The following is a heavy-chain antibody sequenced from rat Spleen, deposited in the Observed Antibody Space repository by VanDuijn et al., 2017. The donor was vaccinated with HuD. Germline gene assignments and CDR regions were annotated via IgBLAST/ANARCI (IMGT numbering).Heavy chain of an antibody. Sequence: EVQLVESGGGLVQPGRSMKLSCAASGLTFSNYDMAWVRQAPTKGLEWVASISIGGGNTYYRDSVKGRFTISRDNAKSTLYLQMDSLRSEDTATYYCARLTYYYDGSYYYYFDYWGQGVMVTVSS. J-gene: IGHJ2*01. D-gene: IGHD1-12*02. CDR1: GLTFSNYD. CDR2: ISIGGGNT. CDR3: ARLTYYYDGSYYYYFDY. V-gene: IGHV5-25*01.